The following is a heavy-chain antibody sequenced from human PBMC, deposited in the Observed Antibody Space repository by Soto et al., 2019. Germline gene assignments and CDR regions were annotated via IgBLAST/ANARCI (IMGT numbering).Heavy chain of an antibody. CDR2: ISGSGGST. D-gene: IGHD2-21*02. Sequence: EVQLLESGGGLVQPGGSLRLSCAASGFTFSTYAMSWVRQAPGKGLEWVSGISGSGGSTYYADSVKSRFTISRDKSKSMLYLQMNVPRAEDTAIYYCAKGQPATVTYFDSWGQGTLVTVSS. CDR3: AKGQPATVTYFDS. CDR1: GFTFSTYA. V-gene: IGHV3-23*01. J-gene: IGHJ4*02.